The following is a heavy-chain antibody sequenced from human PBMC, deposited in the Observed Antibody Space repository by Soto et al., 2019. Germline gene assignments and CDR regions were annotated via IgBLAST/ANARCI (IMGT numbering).Heavy chain of an antibody. CDR3: ARSARHSIPGTSLLSYYYYMDV. Sequence: SQTLSLTCAISGDSVSSNSAAWNWIRQSPSRGLEWLGRTYYRSKWYNDYAVSVKSRITINPDTSKNQFSLQLNSVTPEDTAVYYCARSARHSIPGTSLLSYYYYMDVWGKGTTVTVSS. CDR2: TYYRSKWYN. CDR1: GDSVSSNSAA. V-gene: IGHV6-1*01. D-gene: IGHD1-20*01. J-gene: IGHJ6*03.